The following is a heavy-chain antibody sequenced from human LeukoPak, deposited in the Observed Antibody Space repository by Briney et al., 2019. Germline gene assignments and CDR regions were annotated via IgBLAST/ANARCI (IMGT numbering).Heavy chain of an antibody. V-gene: IGHV4-4*07. D-gene: IGHD3-9*01. CDR3: ARVAYDILTGYLHYFDY. CDR1: GDSISSYF. CDR2: IYASGSA. J-gene: IGHJ4*02. Sequence: NPSETLSLTCTVSGDSISSYFWSWIRQPAGKGLEWIGRIYASGSANYNPSLKSRVTMSVDTSKNQFSLKLSSVTAADTAVYYCARVAYDILTGYLHYFDYWGQGTLATVSS.